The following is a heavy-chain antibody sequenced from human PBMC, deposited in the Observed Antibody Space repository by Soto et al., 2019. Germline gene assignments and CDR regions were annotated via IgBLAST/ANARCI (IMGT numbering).Heavy chain of an antibody. CDR2: INAGNGNT. Sequence: ASVKVSCKASGYTFTSYAMHWVRQAPGRRLEWMGWINAGNGNTKYSQKFQGRVTITRDTSASTAYMELSSLRSEDTAVYYCARDHYKIPYYDILTGLIIPRRCYYCDLMD. CDR1: GYTFTSYA. D-gene: IGHD3-9*01. J-gene: IGHJ6*01. CDR3: ARDHYKIPYYDILTGLIIPRRCYYCDLMD. V-gene: IGHV1-3*01.